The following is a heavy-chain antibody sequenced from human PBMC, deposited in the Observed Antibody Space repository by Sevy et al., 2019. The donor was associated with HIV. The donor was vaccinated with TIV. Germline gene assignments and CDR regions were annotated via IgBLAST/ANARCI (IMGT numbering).Heavy chain of an antibody. J-gene: IGHJ4*02. V-gene: IGHV4-39*01. CDR2: IHHTGKT. Sequence: SETLSLTCTVSGGSIISSTYYWDWIRQPPGKGLGWIGNIHHTGKTYYIPSLRSRVTMSVDTSKNQFSLNLNSVTAADTAVYYCARHPANSNGFEYWGRGTLVTVSS. CDR3: ARHPANSNGFEY. CDR1: GGSIISSTYY. D-gene: IGHD2-21*01.